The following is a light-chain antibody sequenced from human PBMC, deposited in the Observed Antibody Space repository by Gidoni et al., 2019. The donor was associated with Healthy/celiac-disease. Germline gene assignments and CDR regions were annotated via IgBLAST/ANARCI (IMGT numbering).Light chain of an antibody. CDR2: DNN. V-gene: IGLV1-51*01. J-gene: IGLJ1*01. Sequence: QSVLTQPPSVSAAPGQKVTISCSGSSSNIGNNYVSWYQQHPGTAPTLLIYDNNERPSGIPARFSGSKSGTSATLGITGLQTGDEADYYCGTWDSSLSAGVFGTGTKVTVL. CDR1: SSNIGNNY. CDR3: GTWDSSLSAGV.